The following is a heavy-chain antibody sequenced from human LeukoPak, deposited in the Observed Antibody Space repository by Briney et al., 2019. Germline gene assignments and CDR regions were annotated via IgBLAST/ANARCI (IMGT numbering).Heavy chain of an antibody. CDR3: ARDPYSSSFFDC. V-gene: IGHV3-48*03. J-gene: IGHJ5*01. Sequence: GGSLRLSCVASGFTFTTYEMTWVRQASGKGLEWVSHISSSGSATYYADSVKGRFTISRDNARKSLYLQMSSLRAEDTALYYCARDPYSSSFFDCWGQGTLVTVSS. D-gene: IGHD6-6*01. CDR2: ISSSGSAT. CDR1: GFTFTTYE.